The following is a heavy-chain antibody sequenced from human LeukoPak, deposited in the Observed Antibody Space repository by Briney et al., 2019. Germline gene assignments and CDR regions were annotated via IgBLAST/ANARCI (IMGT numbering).Heavy chain of an antibody. CDR3: ARDFRSRSWYSPYYYYYMDV. J-gene: IGHJ6*03. CDR1: GYTFTGYY. D-gene: IGHD6-13*01. Sequence: ASVKVPCKASGYTFTGYYMHWVRQAPGQGLEWMGWINPNSGGTNYAQKFQGRVTMTRDTSISTAYMELSRLRSDDTAVYYCARDFRSRSWYSPYYYYYMDVWGKGTTVTVSS. V-gene: IGHV1-2*02. CDR2: INPNSGGT.